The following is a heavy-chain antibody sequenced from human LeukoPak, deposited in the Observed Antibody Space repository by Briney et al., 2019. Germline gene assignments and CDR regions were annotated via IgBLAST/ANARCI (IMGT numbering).Heavy chain of an antibody. D-gene: IGHD3-22*01. J-gene: IGHJ4*02. V-gene: IGHV3-23*01. Sequence: GGSLRLSCAASGFTFSSYAMSWVRQAPGKGLEWVSAISGSGGSTYYADSVKGRFTISRDNSKNTLYLQMNSLRAEDTAVYYCAKSTMKSGYYSYFDYWGQGTLVTVSS. CDR1: GFTFSSYA. CDR3: AKSTMKSGYYSYFDY. CDR2: ISGSGGST.